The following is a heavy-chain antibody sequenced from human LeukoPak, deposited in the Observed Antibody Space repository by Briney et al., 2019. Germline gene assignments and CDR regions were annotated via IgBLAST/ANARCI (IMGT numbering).Heavy chain of an antibody. V-gene: IGHV4-31*03. Sequence: KASQTLSLTCTVSGGSISSGGYYWSWIRQHPGKGLEWIGYIYYSGSTYYNPSLKSRVTISVDTSKNQFSLKLSSVTAVDTAVYYCARDYGDYAAFDIWGQGTMVTVSS. CDR2: IYYSGST. CDR1: GGSISSGGYY. D-gene: IGHD4-17*01. CDR3: ARDYGDYAAFDI. J-gene: IGHJ3*02.